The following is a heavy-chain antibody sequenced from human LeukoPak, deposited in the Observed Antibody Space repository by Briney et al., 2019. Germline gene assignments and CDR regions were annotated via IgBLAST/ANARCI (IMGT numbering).Heavy chain of an antibody. CDR3: ARALSYYDYVWGSYRWDYYYMDF. J-gene: IGHJ6*03. Sequence: ASVKVSCKASGYTFTGYYMHWVRQAPGQGLEWMEWINPNSGGTNYAQKFQGRVTMTRDTSISTPYMELSRLRSDDTAVYYCARALSYYDYVWGSYRWDYYYMDFWGKGTTVTVSS. D-gene: IGHD3-16*02. CDR1: GYTFTGYY. V-gene: IGHV1-2*02. CDR2: INPNSGGT.